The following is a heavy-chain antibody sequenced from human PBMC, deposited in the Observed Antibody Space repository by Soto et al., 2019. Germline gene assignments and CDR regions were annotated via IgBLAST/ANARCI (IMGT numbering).Heavy chain of an antibody. Sequence: EVQLVESGGGLVQPGGSLRLSCAASAFRFGSDWMSWVRQAPGKGPEWVAIINHDGSEKYYVESVKGRFSISRDNAKGSLSLQMNSLRAEDTAVYYCERGRGWLLEIWGQGPQVIVSS. CDR2: INHDGSEK. J-gene: IGHJ4*02. CDR3: ERGRGWLLEI. D-gene: IGHD5-12*01. V-gene: IGHV3-7*01. CDR1: AFRFGSDW.